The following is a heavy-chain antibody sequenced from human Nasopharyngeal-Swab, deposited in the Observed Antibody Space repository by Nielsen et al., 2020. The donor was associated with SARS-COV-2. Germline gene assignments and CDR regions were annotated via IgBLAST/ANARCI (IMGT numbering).Heavy chain of an antibody. D-gene: IGHD5-24*01. V-gene: IGHV4-59*01. CDR3: ARDGEMAAFDI. CDR2: IYYSGST. Sequence: WIRQPPGKGLEWIGYIYYSGSTNYNPSLKSRVTISVDTSKNQFSLKLSSETAADTAVYYCARDGEMAAFDIWGQGTMVTVSS. J-gene: IGHJ3*02.